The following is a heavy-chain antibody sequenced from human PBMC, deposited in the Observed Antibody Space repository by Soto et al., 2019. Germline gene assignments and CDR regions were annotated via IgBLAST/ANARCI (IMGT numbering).Heavy chain of an antibody. CDR3: ARVHYYDSSGYDLYGIVYFDY. CDR2: IYYSGST. Sequence: SETLSLTCTVSGGSISSGDYYWSWIRHPPGKGLEWIGYIYYSGSTYYNPSLKSRVTISVDTSKNQFSLKLSSVTAADTAVHYCARVHYYDSSGYDLYGIVYFDYWGQGTLVTVSS. J-gene: IGHJ4*02. V-gene: IGHV4-30-4*01. D-gene: IGHD3-22*01. CDR1: GGSISSGDYY.